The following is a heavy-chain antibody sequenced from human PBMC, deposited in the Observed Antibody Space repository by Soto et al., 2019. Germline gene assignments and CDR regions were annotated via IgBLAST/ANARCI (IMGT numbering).Heavy chain of an antibody. CDR2: SSSSGGTI. CDR3: ARDRIPGDCRSNSGFRYFEY. V-gene: IGHV3-11*01. J-gene: IGHJ4*02. D-gene: IGHD2-2*01. CDR1: GFTFSDYY. Sequence: QVQLVESVGGLVKPGGSLRLSCAASGFTFSDYYMSWIRQAPWKVLEWLSYSSSSGGTIYYADSLKGRFTISRDNSKNSVYLQMNSLSAEDTAVYYCARDRIPGDCRSNSGFRYFEYWGQSTLVTVDS.